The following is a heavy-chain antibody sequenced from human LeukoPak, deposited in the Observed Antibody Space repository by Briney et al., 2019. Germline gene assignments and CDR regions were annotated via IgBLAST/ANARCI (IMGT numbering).Heavy chain of an antibody. Sequence: ASVKVSCKASGFTFTSSAVQWVRQARGQRLEWIGWIVVGSGNTNYAQKFQERVTITRDMSTSTAYMELSSLRSEDTAVYCCARDSPVGMIVDAFDIWGQGTMVTVSS. CDR1: GFTFTSSA. CDR3: ARDSPVGMIVDAFDI. V-gene: IGHV1-58*01. D-gene: IGHD3-22*01. J-gene: IGHJ3*02. CDR2: IVVGSGNT.